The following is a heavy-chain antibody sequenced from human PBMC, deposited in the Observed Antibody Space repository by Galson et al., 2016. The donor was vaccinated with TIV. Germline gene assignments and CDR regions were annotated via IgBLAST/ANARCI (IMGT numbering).Heavy chain of an antibody. V-gene: IGHV1-3*01. J-gene: IGHJ6*02. CDR1: GYIFTTYA. D-gene: IGHD2/OR15-2a*01. Sequence: SVKVSCKASGYIFTTYAIHWVRQAPGQRLEWMGWINAGNGNTKYSQTFQGRVTFTRDTSASTAYMELSSLRSADTAVYYCTFLPIYRNSWEHVPNGMDVWGQGTTVTVSS. CDR2: INAGNGNT. CDR3: TFLPIYRNSWEHVPNGMDV.